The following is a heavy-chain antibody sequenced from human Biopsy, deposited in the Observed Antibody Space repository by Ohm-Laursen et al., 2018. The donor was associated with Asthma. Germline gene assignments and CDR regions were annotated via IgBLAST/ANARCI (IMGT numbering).Heavy chain of an antibody. J-gene: IGHJ4*02. CDR1: GFKFDEYT. CDR3: AKVRSDWVITESFDY. Sequence: SLRLSCSASGFKFDEYTMHWVRQAPGKGLEWVSGISWNSATIGYADSLEGRFTISRDNAKNSVFLHMDSLRPEDTAFYYCAKVRSDWVITESFDYWGQGVLVTVSS. CDR2: ISWNSATI. D-gene: IGHD3-22*01. V-gene: IGHV3-9*01.